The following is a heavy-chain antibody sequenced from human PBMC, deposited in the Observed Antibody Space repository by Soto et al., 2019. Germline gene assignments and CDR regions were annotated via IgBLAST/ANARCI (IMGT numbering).Heavy chain of an antibody. D-gene: IGHD4-17*01. CDR3: AKDQLDDDYGDYDQGANYYYGMDV. CDR1: GFTFSSYA. J-gene: IGHJ6*02. CDR2: ISGSGGST. V-gene: IGHV3-23*01. Sequence: EVQLLESGGGLVQPGGSLRLSCAASGFTFSSYAMSWVRQAPGKGLEWVSAISGSGGSTYYADSVKGRFTISRDNSKNTLYPQMNSLRAEATAVYYCAKDQLDDDYGDYDQGANYYYGMDVWGQGTTVTVSS.